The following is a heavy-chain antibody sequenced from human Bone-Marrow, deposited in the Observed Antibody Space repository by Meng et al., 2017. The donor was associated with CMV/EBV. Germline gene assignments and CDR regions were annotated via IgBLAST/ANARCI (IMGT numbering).Heavy chain of an antibody. CDR2: ISHNGYI. V-gene: IGHV4-59*08. J-gene: IGHJ5*02. Sequence: SETLSLTCTVSGASISSNYWSWNRRPPGKGLQYIGSISHNGYINYSPSLKGRVTISLDTSRNQFSLKLSSVTAADTAVYYCARLYLEVDFPNWFDPWGQGTLVTVSS. D-gene: IGHD1-1*01. CDR3: ARLYLEVDFPNWFDP. CDR1: GASISSNY.